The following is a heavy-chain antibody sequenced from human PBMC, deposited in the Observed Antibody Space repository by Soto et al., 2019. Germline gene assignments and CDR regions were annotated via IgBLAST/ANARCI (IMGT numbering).Heavy chain of an antibody. CDR2: ISSSSSYI. J-gene: IGHJ6*02. CDR3: ARDPSMYYCSGGSCYSWVYYYGMDV. Sequence: GGSLRLSCAASGFTFSSYSMNWVRQAPGKGLEWVSSISSSSSYIYYADSAKGRFTISRDNAKNSLYLQMNSLRAEDTAVYYCARDPSMYYCSGGSCYSWVYYYGMDVWGQGTTVTVSS. V-gene: IGHV3-21*01. CDR1: GFTFSSYS. D-gene: IGHD2-15*01.